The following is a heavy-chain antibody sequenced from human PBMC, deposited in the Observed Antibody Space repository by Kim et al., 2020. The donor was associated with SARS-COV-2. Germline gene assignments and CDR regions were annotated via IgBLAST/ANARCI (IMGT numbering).Heavy chain of an antibody. CDR3: ARVSEGGSSWYYFDS. Sequence: GGSLRLSCAASGFTFSDYYMSWIRQAPGKGLEWVSYISSINSYTNYAESVKGRFTISRDDAKKSLYLQMDTLRAEDTAMYYCARVSEGGSSWYYFDSWG. CDR2: ISSINSYT. CDR1: GFTFSDYY. J-gene: IGHJ4*01. V-gene: IGHV3-11*05. D-gene: IGHD6-13*01.